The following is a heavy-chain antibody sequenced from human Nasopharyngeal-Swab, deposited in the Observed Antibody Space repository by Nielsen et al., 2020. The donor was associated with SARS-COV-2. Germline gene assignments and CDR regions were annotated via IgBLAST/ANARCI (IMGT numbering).Heavy chain of an antibody. V-gene: IGHV3-30-3*01. D-gene: IGHD1-1*01. CDR2: ISYDGHTK. Sequence: GGSLRLSCAASGFTFSGYAVHWVRQAPGKGLEWVAVISYDGHTKFYADPAKGRFTIPRDEPKDTVYLEMNSLRVDDTAIYYCAREGSERGGAFDIWGQGTMVTVSS. CDR3: AREGSERGGAFDI. J-gene: IGHJ3*02. CDR1: GFTFSGYA.